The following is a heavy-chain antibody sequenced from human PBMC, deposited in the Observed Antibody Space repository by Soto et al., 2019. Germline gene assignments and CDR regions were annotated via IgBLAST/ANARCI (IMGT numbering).Heavy chain of an antibody. CDR1: GFSFSKAW. CDR3: TTFWKPNSVDH. J-gene: IGHJ4*02. CDR2: IRSRSGTK. V-gene: IGHV3-15*07. D-gene: IGHD1-1*01. Sequence: EVQLVESGGGLVKPGGSLSLSCAASGFSFSKAWMNWVRQAPGKGLEWVGRIRSRSGTKAYAAPVKGRFTISRVDSKYTLYLQMNSLKVEDTAVYFCTTFWKPNSVDHWGQGTLVIVSS.